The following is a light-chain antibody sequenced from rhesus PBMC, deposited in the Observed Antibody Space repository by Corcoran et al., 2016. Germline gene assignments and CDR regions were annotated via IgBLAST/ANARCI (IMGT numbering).Light chain of an antibody. V-gene: IGKV1S15*01. J-gene: IGKJ1*01. CDR2: YAS. CDR1: QGISNN. CDR3: QHGYGTPWT. Sequence: DIQMTQSPSSLSASVGDTVTITCRASQGISNNLAWYQQKLGKVPKLLIYYASTLQSGVPSRFSGSGAGKEFPLTISSLQREDFATYNGQHGYGTPWTFGQGNKVEIK.